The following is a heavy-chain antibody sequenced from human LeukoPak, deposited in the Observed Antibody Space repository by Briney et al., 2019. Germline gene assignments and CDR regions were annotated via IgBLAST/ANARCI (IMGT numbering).Heavy chain of an antibody. V-gene: IGHV1-46*01. CDR2: INPSGGST. J-gene: IGHJ4*02. CDR3: ARVLQGANYYDSSGYSYYFDY. CDR1: GYTFTGYY. Sequence: ASVKVSCKASGYTFTGYYMHWVRQAPGQGLEWMGIINPSGGSTSYAQKFQGRVTMTRDTSTSTVYMGLRSLRSDDTAVYYCARVLQGANYYDSSGYSYYFDYWGQGTLVTVSS. D-gene: IGHD3-22*01.